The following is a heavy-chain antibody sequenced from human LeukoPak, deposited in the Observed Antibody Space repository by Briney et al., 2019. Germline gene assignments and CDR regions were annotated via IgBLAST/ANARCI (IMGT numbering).Heavy chain of an antibody. D-gene: IGHD3-22*01. J-gene: IGHJ3*01. Sequence: SETLSLTCTVSGGSLSSYHWSWIRQPAGKGLEWIGRIYTSGSTNYNPSLKSRVTMSLDTSKNQFSLKLTSVTAADTAMYYCAREAGDPSGYYYDKGAFDFWGQGTVVTVSS. V-gene: IGHV4-4*07. CDR2: IYTSGST. CDR3: AREAGDPSGYYYDKGAFDF. CDR1: GGSLSSYH.